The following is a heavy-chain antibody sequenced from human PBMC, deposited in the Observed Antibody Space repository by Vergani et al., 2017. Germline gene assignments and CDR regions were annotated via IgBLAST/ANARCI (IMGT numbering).Heavy chain of an antibody. J-gene: IGHJ3*02. V-gene: IGHV4-59*12. Sequence: QVQLQESGPGLVKPSETLSLTCTVSGGSISSYYWSWIRQPPGKGLEWIGYIYYSGSTNYNPSLKSRVTISVDKSKNQFSLKLSSVTAADTAVYYCARTIAAAGTNYAFDIWGQGTMVTVSS. CDR2: IYYSGST. CDR1: GGSISSYY. D-gene: IGHD6-13*01. CDR3: ARTIAAAGTNYAFDI.